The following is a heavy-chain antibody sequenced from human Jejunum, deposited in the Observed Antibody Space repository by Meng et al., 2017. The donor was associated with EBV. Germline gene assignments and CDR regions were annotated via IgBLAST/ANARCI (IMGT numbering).Heavy chain of an antibody. CDR1: GISITGSDFY. D-gene: IGHD6-13*01. V-gene: IGHV4-39*07. Sequence: SGPVLVCPPLTPSLRFLVYGISITGSDFYWGWIRQLPVKGLNWVETIYYSGSTSYNPSLKSRFTIPLDTSKSQFSLKLTSVTAADTALYYCARGAYFSSSWYYFDYWGQGTLVTVSS. CDR2: IYYSGST. J-gene: IGHJ4*02. CDR3: ARGAYFSSSWYYFDY.